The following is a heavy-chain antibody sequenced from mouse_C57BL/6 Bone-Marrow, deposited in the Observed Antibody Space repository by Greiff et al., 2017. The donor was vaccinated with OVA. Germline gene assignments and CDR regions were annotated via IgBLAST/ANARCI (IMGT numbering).Heavy chain of an antibody. Sequence: KQPGAELVMPGASVKLSCKASGYTFTSYWMHWVKQRPGQGLEWIGEIDPSDSYTNYNQKFKGKSTLTVDKSSSTAYMQLSSLTSEDSAVYYCATSNYCYAMDYWGQGTSVTVSS. CDR2: IDPSDSYT. V-gene: IGHV1-69*01. D-gene: IGHD2-5*01. CDR3: ATSNYCYAMDY. J-gene: IGHJ4*01. CDR1: GYTFTSYW.